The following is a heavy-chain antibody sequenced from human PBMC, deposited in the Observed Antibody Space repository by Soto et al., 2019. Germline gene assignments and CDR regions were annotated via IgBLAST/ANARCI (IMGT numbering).Heavy chain of an antibody. V-gene: IGHV5-51*01. CDR3: ARRGGGCSSTSCYLYGMDV. CDR2: IYPGDSDT. Sequence: PGESLKISCKGSGYSFTSYWIGWVRQMPGKGLEWMGIIYPGDSDTRYSPSFQGQVTISADKSISTAYLQWSSLKASDTAMYYCARRGGGCSSTSCYLYGMDVWGQGTTVTVSS. CDR1: GYSFTSYW. J-gene: IGHJ6*02. D-gene: IGHD2-2*01.